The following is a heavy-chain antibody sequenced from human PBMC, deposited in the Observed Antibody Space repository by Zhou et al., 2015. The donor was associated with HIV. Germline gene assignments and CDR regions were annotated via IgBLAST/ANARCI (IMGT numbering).Heavy chain of an antibody. CDR2: IIPMFGTV. V-gene: IGHV1-69*06. CDR1: GGTFSNYA. Sequence: QVLLVQSGAEVKKPGSSVKVSCEASGGTFSNYAVSWVRQAPGQGLEWMGAIIPMFGTVRYAQKFQGRVTLTADRSTNTAYMEMRSLRSDDTAVYYCARRGIQQWFDSFDIWGQGTMVTVSS. D-gene: IGHD5-18*01. CDR3: ARRGIQQWFDSFDI. J-gene: IGHJ3*02.